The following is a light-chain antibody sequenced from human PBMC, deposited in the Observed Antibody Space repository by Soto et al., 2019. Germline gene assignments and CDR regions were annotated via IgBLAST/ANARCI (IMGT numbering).Light chain of an antibody. CDR2: GAS. J-gene: IGKJ2*01. Sequence: EIVMTQSPATLSVSPWESATLSCRASQSVGSKLAWYQQKLGQAPRLLIYGASTRATGIPARFSGSGSGTEFTLTISSLQSEDFAVYYCQQYDNWPAMYTFGRGTKLEIK. CDR3: QQYDNWPAMYT. V-gene: IGKV3-15*01. CDR1: QSVGSK.